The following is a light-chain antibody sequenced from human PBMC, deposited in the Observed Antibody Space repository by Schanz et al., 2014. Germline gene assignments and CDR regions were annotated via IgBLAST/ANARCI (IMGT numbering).Light chain of an antibody. Sequence: QSALTQPPSASGSPGQSVTISCTGTSSDVGGYNFVSWYQQHPGKVPKLMIYEVSKWPSGVPDRFSGSKSGNTASLIVSGLQAEDEADYYCSSYAGSNNPVVFGGGTKLTVL. V-gene: IGLV2-8*01. CDR2: EVS. CDR3: SSYAGSNNPVV. CDR1: SSDVGGYNF. J-gene: IGLJ2*01.